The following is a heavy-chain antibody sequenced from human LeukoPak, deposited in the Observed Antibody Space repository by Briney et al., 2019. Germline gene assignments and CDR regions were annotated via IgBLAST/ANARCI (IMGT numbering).Heavy chain of an antibody. CDR2: IWHDGSKT. Sequence: GRSLRLSCAASGFTFSTYGMHWVRQAPGKGLDRVAVIWHDGSKTYYADSVKGRFTISRDNSKNTLYLQMNSLRAEDTAVFYCVRGSPNSGSQYGYWGQGTLVTVSS. D-gene: IGHD1-26*01. V-gene: IGHV3-33*01. CDR3: VRGSPNSGSQYGY. J-gene: IGHJ4*02. CDR1: GFTFSTYG.